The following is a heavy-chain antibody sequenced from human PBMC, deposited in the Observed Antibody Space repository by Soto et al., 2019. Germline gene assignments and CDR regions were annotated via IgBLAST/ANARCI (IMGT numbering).Heavy chain of an antibody. D-gene: IGHD7-27*01. J-gene: IGHJ6*02. CDR1: GFTFSSYW. Sequence: GGSLRLSCAASGFTFSSYWMSWVRQAPGKGLEWVANIKQDGSEKYYVDSVKGRFTISRDNAKNSLYLQMNSLRAEDTAVYCCARALAGSAGNYYYYYGMDVWGQGTTVTVSS. CDR2: IKQDGSEK. CDR3: ARALAGSAGNYYYYYGMDV. V-gene: IGHV3-7*03.